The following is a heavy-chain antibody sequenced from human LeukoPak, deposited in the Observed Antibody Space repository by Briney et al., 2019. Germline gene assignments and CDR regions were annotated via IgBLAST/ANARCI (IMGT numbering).Heavy chain of an antibody. Sequence: TFXXXAXXXXRQXPGQGLXXXXXIIPIFGTANYAQKFQGRVTITTDESTSTAYMELSSLRSEDTAVYYCARAFGWARYYYYMDVWGKGTTVTVSS. CDR1: TFXXXA. CDR3: ARAFGWARYYYYMDV. CDR2: IIPIFGTA. J-gene: IGHJ6*03. V-gene: IGHV1-69*05. D-gene: IGHD3-16*01.